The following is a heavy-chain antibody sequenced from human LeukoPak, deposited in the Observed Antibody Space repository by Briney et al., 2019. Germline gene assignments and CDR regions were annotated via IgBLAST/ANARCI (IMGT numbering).Heavy chain of an antibody. D-gene: IGHD3-16*01. CDR3: ARDMTYYYGMDV. Sequence: GTSLRLSCAASGFTFRSHGMHWVRQAPGKGLEWVAVIWSDGNNKYYADSVKGRFTISRDNSKNTLYLQMNSLRAEDTAVYYCARDMTYYYGMDVWGQGTTVTVSS. CDR1: GFTFRSHG. V-gene: IGHV3-33*01. J-gene: IGHJ6*02. CDR2: IWSDGNNK.